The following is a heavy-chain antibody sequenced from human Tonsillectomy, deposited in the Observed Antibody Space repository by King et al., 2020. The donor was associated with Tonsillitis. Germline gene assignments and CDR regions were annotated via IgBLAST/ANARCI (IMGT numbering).Heavy chain of an antibody. J-gene: IGHJ5*02. Sequence: QLVQSGAEVKKPGASLKISCKASGYTFTDYYVQWGRQAPGQGLEWMGWINPNSGATNYARNFQGRVFMTWDTSLSTAYMELNRLRSDETAIYYCARAPSQRLVRGWFDPWGQGTLVTVSS. V-gene: IGHV1-2*02. CDR3: ARAPSQRLVRGWFDP. D-gene: IGHD6-19*01. CDR1: GYTFTDYY. CDR2: INPNSGAT.